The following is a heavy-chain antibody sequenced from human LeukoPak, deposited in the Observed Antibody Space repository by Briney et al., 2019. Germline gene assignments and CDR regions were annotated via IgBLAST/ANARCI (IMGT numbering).Heavy chain of an antibody. CDR2: INHSGST. V-gene: IGHV4-34*01. Sequence: NPSETLSLTCAVYGGSFSGYYWSWIRQPPGKGLEWIGEINHSGSTNYNPSLKSRVTISVDTSKNQFSLKLSSVTAADTAVYYCARHPYFIAAAGLAYYYYMDVWGKGTTVTISS. J-gene: IGHJ6*03. CDR3: ARHPYFIAAAGLAYYYYMDV. CDR1: GGSFSGYY. D-gene: IGHD6-13*01.